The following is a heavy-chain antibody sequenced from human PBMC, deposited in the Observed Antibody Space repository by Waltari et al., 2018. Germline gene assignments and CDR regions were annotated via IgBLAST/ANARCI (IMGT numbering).Heavy chain of an antibody. CDR1: GGFISSQY. Sequence: QVDLQQAGPGLVRPSETLSLTCSVSGGFISSQYWSWIRQSPGKVREWIGFIYYGGDKNYNPSFKSRVTRSVDTSKSQVSLVLTSVTAADTAVYFCAGTTWRFGNNIDSWGQGTLVTVSS. D-gene: IGHD3-3*01. CDR3: AGTTWRFGNNIDS. J-gene: IGHJ4*02. CDR2: IYYGGDK. V-gene: IGHV4-59*11.